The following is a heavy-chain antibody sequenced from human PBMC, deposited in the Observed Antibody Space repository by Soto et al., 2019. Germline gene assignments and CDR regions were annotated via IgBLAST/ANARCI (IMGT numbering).Heavy chain of an antibody. J-gene: IGHJ6*02. CDR1: GYTFTSYD. CDR2: MNPNSGNT. Sequence: GASVKVSCKASGYTFTSYDINWVRQAPGQGLEWVGWMNPNSGNTGYAQKYQGRVTMTRNTSISTAYMELSSLTSEDTAIYYCAKTYGGYDILTGYYYYGMDVWGQGTTVT. D-gene: IGHD3-9*01. V-gene: IGHV1-8*01. CDR3: AKTYGGYDILTGYYYYGMDV.